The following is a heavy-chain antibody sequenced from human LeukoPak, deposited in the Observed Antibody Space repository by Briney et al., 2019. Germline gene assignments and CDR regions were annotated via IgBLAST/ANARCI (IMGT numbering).Heavy chain of an antibody. V-gene: IGHV1-18*01. CDR1: GYTFTSYG. CDR2: IRVYNGNT. J-gene: IGHJ4*02. Sequence: ASVKVSCKASGYTFTSYGITWVRRAHGQGLEWLGWIRVYNGNTNYAKNFQDRVTMTTDTSTNTAYMELSSLRFDDTAVYYCARDWGIAVAGPPNIDYWGQGTLVTVSS. CDR3: ARDWGIAVAGPPNIDY. D-gene: IGHD6-19*01.